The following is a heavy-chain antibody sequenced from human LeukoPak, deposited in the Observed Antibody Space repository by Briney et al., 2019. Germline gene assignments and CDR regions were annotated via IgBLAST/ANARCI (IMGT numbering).Heavy chain of an antibody. CDR2: LSSSGSTI. CDR1: GFTFSSYE. CDR3: ARSVAGTQ. V-gene: IGHV3-48*03. J-gene: IGHJ4*02. Sequence: PAGSLRLSCAASGFTFSSYERNWVRQAPGKGLEWFSYLSSSGSTIFYGDCVKGRFTISRDNAKHSLYLQMNSLRAVDTGVNYCARSVAGTQWGGGTLVTVSS. D-gene: IGHD6-19*01.